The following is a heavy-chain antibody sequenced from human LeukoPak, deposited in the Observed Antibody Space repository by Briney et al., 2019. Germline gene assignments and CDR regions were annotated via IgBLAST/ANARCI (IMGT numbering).Heavy chain of an antibody. CDR1: GFTFSSYG. V-gene: IGHV3-30*18. J-gene: IGHJ4*02. CDR2: ISYDGSNK. Sequence: GGSLRVSCAASGFTFSSYGMHWVRQAPGKGLEWVAVISYDGSNKYYADSVKGRFTISRDNSKNTLYLQMNSLRAEDTAVYYCAKDLYYYGSGSPDYWGQGTLVTVSS. D-gene: IGHD3-10*01. CDR3: AKDLYYYGSGSPDY.